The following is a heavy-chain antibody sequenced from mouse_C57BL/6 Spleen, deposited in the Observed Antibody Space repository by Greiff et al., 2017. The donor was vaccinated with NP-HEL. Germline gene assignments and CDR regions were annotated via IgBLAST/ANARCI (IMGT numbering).Heavy chain of an antibody. D-gene: IGHD1-1*01. J-gene: IGHJ2*01. CDR2: INPNNGGT. V-gene: IGHV1-22*01. Sequence: EVQLQQSGPELVKPGASVKMSCKASGYTFTDYNMHWVKQSHGKSLEWIGYINPNNGGTSYNQKFKGKATLTVNKSSSTAYMELRSLTSEDSAVHYCARDFYYYGSRNYWGQGTTLTVSS. CDR1: GYTFTDYN. CDR3: ARDFYYYGSRNY.